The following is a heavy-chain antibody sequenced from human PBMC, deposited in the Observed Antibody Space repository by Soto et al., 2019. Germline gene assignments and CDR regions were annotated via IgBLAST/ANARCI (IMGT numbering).Heavy chain of an antibody. CDR3: PQIKPLQLGRFYYNAMDV. D-gene: IGHD2-15*01. CDR2: ISGGASTP. J-gene: IGHJ6*01. Sequence: EAQLLESGGGLVQPGGSLRLSCAGSGFTFGDYAMNWVRQAPGMGLEWVAGISGGASTPYYADSVEGRFSIARDNSANTLSLQLHSPRSEYTAIYHSPQIKPLQLGRFYYNAMDVPGHFTPVTAAS. CDR1: GFTFGDYA. V-gene: IGHV3-23*01.